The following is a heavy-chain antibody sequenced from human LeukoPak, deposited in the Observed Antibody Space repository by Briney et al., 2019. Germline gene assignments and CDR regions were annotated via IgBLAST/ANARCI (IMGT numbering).Heavy chain of an antibody. J-gene: IGHJ6*03. CDR3: ARQESDYYYYYYMDV. CDR1: GGSISSSSYY. V-gene: IGHV4-61*05. CDR2: IYYSGST. Sequence: PSETLSLTCTVSGGSISSSSYYWGWIRQPPGKGLEWIGYIYYSGSTNYNPSLKSRVTISVDTSKNQFSLKLSSVTAADTAVYYCARQESDYYYYYYMDVWGKGTTVTVSS.